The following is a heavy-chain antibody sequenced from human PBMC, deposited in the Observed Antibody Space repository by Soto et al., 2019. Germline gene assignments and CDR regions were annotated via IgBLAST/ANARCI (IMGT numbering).Heavy chain of an antibody. CDR1: GYSFPSYW. V-gene: IGHV5-51*01. Sequence: GESLKISWNGAGYSFPSYWIGWVRQMPEKGLEWMGFIYPGDSDTRYSPSFQGQVTISADKSISTAYLQWSSLKASDTAMYYCARQASTIFGVVKDYYHYYGMDVWGRGTTVTVSS. J-gene: IGHJ6*02. CDR2: IYPGDSDT. CDR3: ARQASTIFGVVKDYYHYYGMDV. D-gene: IGHD3-3*01.